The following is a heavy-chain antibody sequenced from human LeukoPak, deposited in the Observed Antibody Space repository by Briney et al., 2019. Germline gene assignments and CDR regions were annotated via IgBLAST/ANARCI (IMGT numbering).Heavy chain of an antibody. D-gene: IGHD1-26*01. CDR1: GGSISGTNW. V-gene: IGHV4-4*02. J-gene: IGHJ4*02. CDR2: ISLAGQT. Sequence: PSETLSLTCGVSGGSISGTNWWSWVRQPPGQGLEWIGEISLAGQTNYNPSLESRVSMSIDTSKNQMSLKLTSVTAADTAIYYCTRESGAFSPFGFWGQGTLVTVSS. CDR3: TRESGAFSPFGF.